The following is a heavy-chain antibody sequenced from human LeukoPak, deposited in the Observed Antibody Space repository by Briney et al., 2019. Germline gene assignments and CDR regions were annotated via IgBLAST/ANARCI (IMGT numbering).Heavy chain of an antibody. J-gene: IGHJ4*02. CDR3: ARGDFWSGYYDY. D-gene: IGHD3-3*01. V-gene: IGHV3-30-3*01. Sequence: QPGGSLRLSCAASGFTFSSYAMHWVRQAPGKGLEWVAVISYDGSNKYYADSVKGRFTISRDNSKNTLYLQMNSLRAEDTAVYYCARGDFWSGYYDYWGQGTLVTVSS. CDR1: GFTFSSYA. CDR2: ISYDGSNK.